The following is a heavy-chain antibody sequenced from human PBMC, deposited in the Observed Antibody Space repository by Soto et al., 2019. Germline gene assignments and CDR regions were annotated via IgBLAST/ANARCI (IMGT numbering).Heavy chain of an antibody. CDR3: ARHCSSKTRRYYYGMDV. CDR2: IDPTGSYV. J-gene: IGHJ6*02. V-gene: IGHV5-10-1*01. D-gene: IGHD2-2*01. CDR1: GYSFTTYW. Sequence: GESLKISCKGSGYSFTTYWINWVRQMPGKGLEWMGKIDPTGSYVNYSPSFQGHVTISSDKSISTTYLQWSTLMASDTATYYCARHCSSKTRRYYYGMDVWGQGSTVTASS.